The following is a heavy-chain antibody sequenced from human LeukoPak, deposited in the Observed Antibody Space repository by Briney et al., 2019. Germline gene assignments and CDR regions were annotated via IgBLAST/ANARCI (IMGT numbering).Heavy chain of an antibody. J-gene: IGHJ4*02. CDR1: GFTFSNFW. Sequence: GGSLRLSCAASGFTFSNFWTHWVRQAPGKGLVWVSRINIDGSTTSYADSVKGRFTISRDNAKNTLYLQMNSLRAEDTAVYYCARDLIRRGQGTLVTVSS. V-gene: IGHV3-74*01. CDR2: INIDGSTT. D-gene: IGHD2-8*01. CDR3: ARDLIR.